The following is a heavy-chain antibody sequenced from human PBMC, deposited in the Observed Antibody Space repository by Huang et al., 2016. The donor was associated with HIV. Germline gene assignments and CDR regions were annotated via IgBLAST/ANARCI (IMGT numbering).Heavy chain of an antibody. J-gene: IGHJ4*02. Sequence: EVLLLESGGGLVQPGGSLRLSCVASGFTFSSYAMSWVRQAPGKGLGWVSVITDGINNRYYAHSVKGRFAVSRDDATNTLYLQMNSLRAEDTAVYYCAKDADTSGYDVLGPFGSWGQGTLVTVSS. CDR2: ITDGINNR. V-gene: IGHV3-23*01. CDR3: AKDADTSGYDVLGPFGS. CDR1: GFTFSSYA. D-gene: IGHD3-3*01.